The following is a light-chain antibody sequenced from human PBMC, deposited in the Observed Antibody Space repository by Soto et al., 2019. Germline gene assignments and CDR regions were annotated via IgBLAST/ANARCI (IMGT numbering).Light chain of an antibody. V-gene: IGKV3-15*01. CDR1: QSVSTN. CDR3: QQSHDWPLT. Sequence: EIVMTQSPATLSVSPGGRATLSCRASQSVSTNVAWYQQKLGQAPRLLIYEASTRATGISVRFSGSRSGTAFTLTISSLQSEDFAVYFCQQSHDWPLTFGGGTKVEI. CDR2: EAS. J-gene: IGKJ4*01.